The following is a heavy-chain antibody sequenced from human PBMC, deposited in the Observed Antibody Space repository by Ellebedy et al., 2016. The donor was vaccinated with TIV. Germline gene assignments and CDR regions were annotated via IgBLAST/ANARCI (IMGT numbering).Heavy chain of an antibody. Sequence: ASVKVSCKTSGYTFTNYAIHWVRQAPGQRLEWMGWINAGNGNTKYSQKFQGRVTITRDTSASTAYLELSSLRSEDTAVYYCARQGSVGTNGCHFDYWGQGTLVTVSS. CDR3: ARQGSVGTNGCHFDY. V-gene: IGHV1-3*01. J-gene: IGHJ4*02. CDR2: INAGNGNT. D-gene: IGHD1-14*01. CDR1: GYTFTNYA.